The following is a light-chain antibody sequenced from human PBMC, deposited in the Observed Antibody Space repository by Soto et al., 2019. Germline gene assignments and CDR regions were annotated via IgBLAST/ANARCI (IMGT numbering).Light chain of an antibody. CDR2: DAS. V-gene: IGKV1-5*01. CDR1: QSVNKW. J-gene: IGKJ1*01. CDR3: QQYNSYSLWT. Sequence: DIQITQSPSTLSASVGDRVTRSCRASQSVNKWWAWFQQKPGKVPKLLISDASSLEGGVPSRFSGSGSGAEFTPTISSLQPDDFATYYCQQYNSYSLWTFGQGTKVDIK.